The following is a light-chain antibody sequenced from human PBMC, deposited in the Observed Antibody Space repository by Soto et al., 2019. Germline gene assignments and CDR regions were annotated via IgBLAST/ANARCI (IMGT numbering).Light chain of an antibody. Sequence: QSALTQPPSASGSPGQSVAISCTGTSSDIGGYNFVSWYQQHPGKAPKLMIYDVTKRPSGVPARFSGSKSGNTATLIVSGLQAEDEADYYCSSHGGSNNPYVFGPGTKLTVL. CDR3: SSHGGSNNPYV. CDR2: DVT. V-gene: IGLV2-8*01. J-gene: IGLJ1*01. CDR1: SSDIGGYNF.